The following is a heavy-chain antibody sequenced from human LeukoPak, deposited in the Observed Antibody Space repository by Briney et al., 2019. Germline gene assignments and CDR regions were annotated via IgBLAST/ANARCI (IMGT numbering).Heavy chain of an antibody. CDR2: IYYSGST. D-gene: IGHD4-23*01. Sequence: PSETLSLTCTVSGGSIISSSYYWGWIRQPPGKGLEWIGSIYYSGSTDYNPSLKSRVTISVDTSKNQFSLKLSSVTAADTAVYYCARHPTVGGFDYWGQGTLVTVSS. V-gene: IGHV4-39*01. CDR3: ARHPTVGGFDY. CDR1: GGSIISSSYY. J-gene: IGHJ4*02.